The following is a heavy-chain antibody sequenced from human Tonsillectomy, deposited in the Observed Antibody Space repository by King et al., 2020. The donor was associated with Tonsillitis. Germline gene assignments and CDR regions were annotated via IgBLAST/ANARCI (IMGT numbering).Heavy chain of an antibody. CDR3: TRDLAGR. Sequence: QLVQSGAEVKKPGASVRVSCKASGHTLTGYYIHWLRQAPGQWLEWMGWINPNSGGTNYAQKFQGWVTMTRDTSISTTYLDLTRLTSDDTAVYYCTRDLAGRWGQGTLVTVSS. J-gene: IGHJ4*02. CDR1: GHTLTGYY. D-gene: IGHD3-16*01. CDR2: INPNSGGT. V-gene: IGHV1-2*04.